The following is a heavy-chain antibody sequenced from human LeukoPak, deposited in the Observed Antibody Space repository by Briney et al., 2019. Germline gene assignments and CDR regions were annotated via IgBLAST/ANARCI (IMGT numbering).Heavy chain of an antibody. Sequence: SETLSLTCTVSVGSISSYYWSWIRQPPGKGLEWIGYIYYSGSTNYNPSLKSRVTISVDTSKNQFSLKLSSVTAADTAVYYCARGYSSSWRQLEYFQHWGQGTLVTVSS. J-gene: IGHJ1*01. D-gene: IGHD6-13*01. CDR3: ARGYSSSWRQLEYFQH. CDR2: IYYSGST. V-gene: IGHV4-59*01. CDR1: VGSISSYY.